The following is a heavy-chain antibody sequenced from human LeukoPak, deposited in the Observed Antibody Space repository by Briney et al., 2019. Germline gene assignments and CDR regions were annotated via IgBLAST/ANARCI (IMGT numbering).Heavy chain of an antibody. CDR1: GFSFSRSG. CDR2: ISGSGTNT. CDR3: AKEYYGGWGDD. D-gene: IGHD4-23*01. J-gene: IGHJ4*02. V-gene: IGHV3-23*01. Sequence: PGGSLRLSCTASGFSFSRSGMHWVRQAPGQGLEWVSSISGSGTNTYYADSVKGRFTISRDNSKSTLYLQVNSLRAEDTALYYCAKEYYGGWGDDWGQGTLVTVSS.